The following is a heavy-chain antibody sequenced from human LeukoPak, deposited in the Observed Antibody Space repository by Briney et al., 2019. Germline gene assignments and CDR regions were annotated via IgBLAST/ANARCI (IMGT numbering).Heavy chain of an antibody. V-gene: IGHV3-23*01. CDR2: ISGSGGST. CDR1: GFTFSSYA. Sequence: GGSLGLSCAASGFTFSSYAMSWVRQAPGKGLEWVSAISGSGGSTYYADSVKGRFTISRDNSKNTLYLQMNSLRAEDTAVYYCARCASGYWLSYFDYWGQGTLVTVSS. J-gene: IGHJ4*02. CDR3: ARCASGYWLSYFDY. D-gene: IGHD3-22*01.